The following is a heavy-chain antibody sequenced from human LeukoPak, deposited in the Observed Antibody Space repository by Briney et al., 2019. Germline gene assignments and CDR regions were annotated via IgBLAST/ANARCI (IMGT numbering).Heavy chain of an antibody. D-gene: IGHD4/OR15-4a*01. J-gene: IGHJ4*02. CDR2: IYPGDSDT. CDR1: GYTFTNYW. CDR3: ARHIGLTTRYFDY. V-gene: IGHV5-51*01. Sequence: GESLKISCKGSGYTFTNYWIGWVRQMPGKGLEWMGRIYPGDSDTRYSPSFQGHVTISADKSTTTAYLQWSSLKASDTAMYYCARHIGLTTRYFDYWGQGTLVTVSS.